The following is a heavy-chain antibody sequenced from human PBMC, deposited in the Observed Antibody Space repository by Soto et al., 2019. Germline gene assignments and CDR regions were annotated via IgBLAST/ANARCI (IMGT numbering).Heavy chain of an antibody. CDR1: GFTFSSYG. Sequence: PVGSLRLSCAASGFTFSSYGMHWVRQAPGKGLEWVAVISYDGSNKYYADSVKGRFTISRDNSKNTLYLQMNSLRAEDTAVYYCAKGNGDYVVYYYYYGMDVWGQGTTVTVSS. CDR2: ISYDGSNK. J-gene: IGHJ6*02. V-gene: IGHV3-30*18. CDR3: AKGNGDYVVYYYYYGMDV. D-gene: IGHD4-17*01.